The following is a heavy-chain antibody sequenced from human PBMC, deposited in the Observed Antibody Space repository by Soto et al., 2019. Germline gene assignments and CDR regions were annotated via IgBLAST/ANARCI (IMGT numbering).Heavy chain of an antibody. J-gene: IGHJ6*02. V-gene: IGHV1-69*01. CDR1: GGTFSSYA. Sequence: QVQLVQSGAEVKKPGSSVKVSCKASGGTFSSYAISWVRQAPGQGLEWMGGIIPIFGTANYAQKFQGRVTITEDESTSTAYMELSSLSSEDTAVYYCARDHHVVVATISYGAEYYYYGMDVWGQGTTVTVFS. CDR2: IIPIFGTA. D-gene: IGHD5-12*01. CDR3: ARDHHVVVATISYGAEYYYYGMDV.